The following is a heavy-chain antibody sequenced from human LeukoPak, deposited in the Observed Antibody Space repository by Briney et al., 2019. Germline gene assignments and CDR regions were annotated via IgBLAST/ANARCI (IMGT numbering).Heavy chain of an antibody. CDR3: ARAPDNFDWLGIDY. D-gene: IGHD3-9*01. V-gene: IGHV3-7*01. Sequence: GGSLRLSCAASGFTFSSYWMSWVRQAPGKGLEWVANIKQDGSEKYYVDSVKGRFTISRDNAKNSLYLQMNGLRAEDTAVYYCARAPDNFDWLGIDYWGQGTLVTVSS. CDR2: IKQDGSEK. J-gene: IGHJ4*02. CDR1: GFTFSSYW.